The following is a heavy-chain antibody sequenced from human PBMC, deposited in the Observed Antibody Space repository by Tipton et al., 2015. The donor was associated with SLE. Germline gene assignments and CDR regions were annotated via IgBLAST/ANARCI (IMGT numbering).Heavy chain of an antibody. J-gene: IGHJ4*02. D-gene: IGHD3/OR15-3a*01. CDR2: INSDGGAT. CDR1: GYPFIAFF. CDR3: VTGDLWTNRLSSPMFDY. V-gene: IGHV1-2*02. Sequence: QVQLVQSGAEVKKPGVSVKVSCKASGYPFIAFFMHWVRQAPGQPLEWMGWINSDGGATHYAQKFQGRVTMTRDRSISTAYMELTSLHSDDTAVYFCVTGDLWTNRLSSPMFDYWGQGTLITVSS.